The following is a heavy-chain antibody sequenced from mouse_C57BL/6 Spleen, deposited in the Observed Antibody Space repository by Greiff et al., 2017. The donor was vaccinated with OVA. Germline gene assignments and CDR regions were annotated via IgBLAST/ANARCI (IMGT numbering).Heavy chain of an antibody. D-gene: IGHD1-1*02. Sequence: QVQLQQSGAELVRPGTSVKVSCKASGYAFTNYLIEWVKQRPGQGLEWIGVINPGSGGTNYNEKFKGKATLTADKSSSTAYMQLSSLTSEDSAVYFWARGGGLHEVLGYGGQGTTLTVSS. CDR3: ARGGGLHEVLGY. V-gene: IGHV1-54*01. CDR2: INPGSGGT. CDR1: GYAFTNYL. J-gene: IGHJ2*01.